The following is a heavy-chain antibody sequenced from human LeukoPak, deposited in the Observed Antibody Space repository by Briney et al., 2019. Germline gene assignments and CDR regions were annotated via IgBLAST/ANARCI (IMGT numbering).Heavy chain of an antibody. D-gene: IGHD2-2*01. Sequence: GGSLRLSCAASGFTFSDYYMSWVRQAPGKGLEWVSVIYSGDLYSGGSTYYADSVKGRFSISRDNSKNTLYLQMNSLRAEDTAVYYCARAKGYQLLHGIAWGQGTTVTVSS. V-gene: IGHV3-53*01. CDR1: GFTFSDYY. CDR2: IYSGDLYSGGST. J-gene: IGHJ6*02. CDR3: ARAKGYQLLHGIA.